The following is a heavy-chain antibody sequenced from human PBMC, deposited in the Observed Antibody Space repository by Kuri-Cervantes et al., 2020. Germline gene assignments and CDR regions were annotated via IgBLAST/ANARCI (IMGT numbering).Heavy chain of an antibody. D-gene: IGHD6-13*01. V-gene: IGHV3-7*01. CDR2: IHKDGSEE. Sequence: GESLKISCAVSGFTFTNYWMTWVRQAPGKGLEWVANIHKDGSEEYYVDSVQGRFTISRDNARNSVYLQMNSLRDEDTAVYYCVTDLSSWYYWGPGTLVTVSS. CDR1: GFTFTNYW. J-gene: IGHJ4*02. CDR3: VTDLSSWYY.